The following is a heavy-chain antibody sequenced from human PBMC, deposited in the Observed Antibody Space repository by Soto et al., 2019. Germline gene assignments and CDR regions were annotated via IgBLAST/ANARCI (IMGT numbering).Heavy chain of an antibody. D-gene: IGHD2-15*01. CDR1: GGTFSSYA. CDR3: ARDPGYCSGGSCYSVARGHFDY. V-gene: IGHV1-69*01. CDR2: IIPIFGTA. Sequence: QVQLVQSGAEVKKPGSSVKVSCKASGGTFSSYAISWVRQAPGQGLEWMVGIIPIFGTANYAQKFQGRVTITADESTSTAYMELSSLRSEDTAVYYCARDPGYCSGGSCYSVARGHFDYWGQGTLVTVSS. J-gene: IGHJ4*02.